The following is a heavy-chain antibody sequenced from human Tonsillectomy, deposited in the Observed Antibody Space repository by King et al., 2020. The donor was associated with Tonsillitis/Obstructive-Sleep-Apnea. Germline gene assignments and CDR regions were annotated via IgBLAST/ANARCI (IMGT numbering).Heavy chain of an antibody. Sequence: VQLVQSGAEVKKPGESLKISCKGSGCSFTSYWIGWVRQMPGKGLEWMGIIYPGDSDTRYSPSFQGQVTISADKSISTAYLQWSSLKASDTAMYYCARRMPDYGGNLLVGVAFYIWGPGTMVTVSS. CDR2: IYPGDSDT. CDR3: ARRMPDYGGNLLVGVAFYI. V-gene: IGHV5-51*03. D-gene: IGHD4-23*01. J-gene: IGHJ3*02. CDR1: GCSFTSYW.